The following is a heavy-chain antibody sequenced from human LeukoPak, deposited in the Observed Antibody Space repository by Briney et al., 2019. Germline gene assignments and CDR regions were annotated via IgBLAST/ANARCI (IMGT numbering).Heavy chain of an antibody. CDR2: INHSGST. D-gene: IGHD3-9*01. J-gene: IGHJ4*02. CDR1: GGSFSGYY. CDR3: ARAYYDILTGYYYFDY. V-gene: IGHV4-34*01. Sequence: SETLSLTCAVYGGSFSGYYWSWIRQPPGKGLEWIGEINHSGSTNYNPSLKSRVTISVDTSKNQFSLKLSSVTAADTAVYYCARAYYDILTGYYYFDYWGQGTLVTVSS.